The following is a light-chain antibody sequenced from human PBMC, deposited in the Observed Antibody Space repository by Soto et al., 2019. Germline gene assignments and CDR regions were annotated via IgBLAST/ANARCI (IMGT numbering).Light chain of an antibody. V-gene: IGLV2-23*01. CDR2: EGS. CDR3: CSYAGSSTVYV. CDR1: SSDVGSYNL. J-gene: IGLJ1*01. Sequence: QSVLTQPASVSGSPGQSITISCTGTSSDVGSYNLVSWYQQHPGKAPKLMIYEGSKRPSGVSNRFPGSKSGNTASLTISGLQAEDEADYYCCSYAGSSTVYVFGTGTKVTVL.